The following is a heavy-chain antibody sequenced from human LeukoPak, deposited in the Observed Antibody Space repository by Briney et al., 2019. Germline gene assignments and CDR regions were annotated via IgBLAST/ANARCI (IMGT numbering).Heavy chain of an antibody. CDR3: AKDPYRITGTTGPDY. CDR2: IRYGGSNK. V-gene: IGHV3-30*02. J-gene: IGHJ4*02. D-gene: IGHD1-7*01. Sequence: GGSLRLSYAASGFTFSSYGMHWVRQAPGKGLEWVAFIRYGGSNKYYADSVRGRFTISRDNSKNTLYLQMNSLRAEDTAVYYCAKDPYRITGTTGPDYWGQGTLVTVSS. CDR1: GFTFSSYG.